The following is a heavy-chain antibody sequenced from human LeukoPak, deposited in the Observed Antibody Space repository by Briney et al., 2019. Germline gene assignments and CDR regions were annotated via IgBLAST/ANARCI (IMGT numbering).Heavy chain of an antibody. V-gene: IGHV3-48*01. CDR3: AREFGDSCCWYFGL. CDR2: ISSSSSTI. J-gene: IGHJ2*01. CDR1: GFTFSSYS. Sequence: PGGSLRLSCAASGFTFSSYSMNWVRQAPGKGLEWVSYISSSSSTIYYADSVKGRFTISRDNAKNSLYLQMNSLRAEDTAVYYCAREFGDSCCWYFGLWGRGTLVTVSS. D-gene: IGHD2-15*01.